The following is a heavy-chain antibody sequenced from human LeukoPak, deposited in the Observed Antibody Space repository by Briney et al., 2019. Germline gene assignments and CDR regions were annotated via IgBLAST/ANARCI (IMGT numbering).Heavy chain of an antibody. CDR1: GFIFSSYE. Sequence: PGGSLRLSCAASGFIFSSYEMNWVRQAPGKGLEWVSYISSSGSTIYYADSVKGRFTISRDNAKNSLYLQMNSLRAEDTAVYYCARGLRRGYSDGYFDYWGQGTLVTVSS. D-gene: IGHD5-18*01. CDR3: ARGLRRGYSDGYFDY. V-gene: IGHV3-48*03. CDR2: ISSSGSTI. J-gene: IGHJ4*02.